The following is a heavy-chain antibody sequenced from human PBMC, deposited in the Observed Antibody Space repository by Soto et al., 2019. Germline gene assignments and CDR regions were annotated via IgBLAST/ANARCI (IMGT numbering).Heavy chain of an antibody. J-gene: IGHJ6*02. CDR2: IIPIFGTA. V-gene: IGHV1-69*12. Sequence: QVQLVQSGAEVTKPGSSVKVSCKASGGTFSSYAISWVRQAPGQGLEWMGGIIPIFGTANYAQTFQGRVKITADETTSPAYMELSSLRSEDTAVYYCARAKCISTSGDRHYYYGMDVWGQGTTVTVAS. CDR3: ARAKCISTSGDRHYYYGMDV. D-gene: IGHD2-2*01. CDR1: GGTFSSYA.